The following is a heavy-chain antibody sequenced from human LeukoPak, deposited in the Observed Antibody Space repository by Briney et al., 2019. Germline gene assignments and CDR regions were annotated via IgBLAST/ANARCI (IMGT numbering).Heavy chain of an antibody. CDR1: GFTVSSNY. CDR2: IYSGGST. CDR3: ARVPIAAFDY. J-gene: IGHJ4*02. Sequence: GGSLRLSCAASGFTVSSNYMSWVRQAPGKGLEWVSVIYSGGSTYYAGSVKGRFTISRDNSKNTLYLQMNSLRAEDTAVYYCARVPIAAFDYWGQGTLVTVSS. V-gene: IGHV3-53*01. D-gene: IGHD6-13*01.